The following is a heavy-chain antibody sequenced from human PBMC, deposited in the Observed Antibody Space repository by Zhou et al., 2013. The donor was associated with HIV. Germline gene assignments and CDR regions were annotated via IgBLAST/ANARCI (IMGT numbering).Heavy chain of an antibody. J-gene: IGHJ3*02. CDR2: ISAYNGNT. CDR3: ARESTPDCSSTSCYWGDAFDI. V-gene: IGHV1-18*01. Sequence: QVQLVQSGAEVKKPGASVKVSCKASGYTFTSYGISWVRQAPGQGLEWMGWISAYNGNTNYAQKLQGRVTMTTDTSTSTAYMELRSLRSDDTAVYYCARESTPDCSSTSCYWGDAFDIWGQGTMVTVSS. CDR1: GYTFTSYG. D-gene: IGHD2-2*01.